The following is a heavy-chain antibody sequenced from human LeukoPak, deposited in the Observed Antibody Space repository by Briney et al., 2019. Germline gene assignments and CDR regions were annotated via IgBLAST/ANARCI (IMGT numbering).Heavy chain of an antibody. CDR3: ATRGIQLWFDN. CDR1: GFTFSSYA. J-gene: IGHJ4*02. Sequence: GGSLRLSCAASGFTFSSYAMSWVRQAPGKGLEWVSAISGSGGSTYYADSVKGRFTIFRDNSKNTLYLQMNSLRAEDTAVYYCATRGIQLWFDNWGQGTLVTVSS. V-gene: IGHV3-23*01. D-gene: IGHD5-18*01. CDR2: ISGSGGST.